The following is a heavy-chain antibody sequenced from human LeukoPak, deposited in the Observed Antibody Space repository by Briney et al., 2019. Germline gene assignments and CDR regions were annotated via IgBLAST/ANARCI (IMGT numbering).Heavy chain of an antibody. CDR2: ISGSGGST. V-gene: IGHV3-23*01. Sequence: GGSLRLSCAASGFTFSSYAMSWVRQAPGKGLEWVSAISGSGGSTYYADSVKGRFIISRDNAKNSLYLQMNSLRVEDTAVYYCARHYNHPLTVGSGYYYYMDVWGKGTTVTVSS. CDR3: ARHYNHPLTVGSGYYYYMDV. D-gene: IGHD3-10*01. CDR1: GFTFSSYA. J-gene: IGHJ6*03.